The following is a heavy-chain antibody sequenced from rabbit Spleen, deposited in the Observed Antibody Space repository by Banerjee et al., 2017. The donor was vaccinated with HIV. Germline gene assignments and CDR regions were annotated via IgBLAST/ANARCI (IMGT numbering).Heavy chain of an antibody. V-gene: IGHV1S7*01. CDR1: GFDFRRYY. Sequence: QVKETGGGLVQPGGSLTLSCKASGFDFRRYYLSWVRQAPGKGLEWIGIIDVGAGSTDYANWVNGRFSISRENAQNTVFLQMTSLTAADTATYFCARDGAGGSYFALWGPGTLVTVS. D-gene: IGHD8-1*01. CDR2: IDVGAGST. CDR3: ARDGAGGSYFAL. J-gene: IGHJ4*01.